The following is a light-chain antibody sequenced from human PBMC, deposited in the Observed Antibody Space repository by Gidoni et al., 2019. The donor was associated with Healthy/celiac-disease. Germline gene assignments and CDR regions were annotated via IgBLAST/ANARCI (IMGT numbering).Light chain of an antibody. CDR3: QQRSNWTPAIT. V-gene: IGKV3-11*01. CDR2: DAS. J-gene: IGKJ4*01. Sequence: EILLTQSPATLSLSPGERATLPCRASQSVSRYLAWYQQKPSQATRLLIYDASNRATGNPARFSGSGSGTDFNLTISSLEPEDFDVYYCQQRSNWTPAITFGGGTKVEIK. CDR1: QSVSRY.